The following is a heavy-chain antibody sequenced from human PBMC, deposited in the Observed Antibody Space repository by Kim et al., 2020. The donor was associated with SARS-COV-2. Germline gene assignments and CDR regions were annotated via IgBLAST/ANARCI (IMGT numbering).Heavy chain of an antibody. CDR2: ISAYNGNT. D-gene: IGHD3-22*01. Sequence: ASVKVSCKASGYTFTSYGISWVRQAPGQGLEWMGWISAYNGNTNYAQKLQGRVTMTTDTSTSTAYMELRSLRSDDTAVYYCARDHKEDYYDSSGYYYPYWGQGTLVTVSS. CDR1: GYTFTSYG. J-gene: IGHJ4*02. CDR3: ARDHKEDYYDSSGYYYPY. V-gene: IGHV1-18*01.